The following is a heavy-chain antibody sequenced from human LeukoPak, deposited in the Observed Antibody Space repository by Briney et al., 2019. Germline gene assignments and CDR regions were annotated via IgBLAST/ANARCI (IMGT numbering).Heavy chain of an antibody. CDR3: AKRDGPYFFDY. V-gene: IGHV3-23*01. CDR2: VTGNGAET. CDR1: GFLFFNYG. J-gene: IGHJ4*02. Sequence: GGSLRLSCAASGFLFFNYGMNWVRQAPGKGLEWVSVVTGNGAETKYADSVKDRFTVFRDNSKNMLYLQMDRLRADDTAVYYCAKRDGPYFFDYWGQGTPVTVSS.